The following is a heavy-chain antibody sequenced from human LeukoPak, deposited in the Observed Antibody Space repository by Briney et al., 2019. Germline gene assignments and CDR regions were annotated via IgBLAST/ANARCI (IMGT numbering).Heavy chain of an antibody. D-gene: IGHD4-17*01. CDR3: AKYPLYYGDYEADYYYMDV. V-gene: IGHV1-69*05. CDR2: IIPIFGTA. Sequence: VASVKVSCKASGGTFSSYAISWVRQAPGQGLEWMGGIIPIFGTANYAQKFQGRVTITTDESTSTAYMELSSLRSEDTAVYYCAKYPLYYGDYEADYYYMDVWGKGTTVTVSS. J-gene: IGHJ6*03. CDR1: GGTFSSYA.